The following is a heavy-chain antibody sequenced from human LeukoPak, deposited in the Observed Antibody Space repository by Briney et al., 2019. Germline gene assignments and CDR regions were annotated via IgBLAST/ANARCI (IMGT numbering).Heavy chain of an antibody. J-gene: IGHJ4*02. CDR3: ARDSIRSWDY. V-gene: IGHV4-4*07. CDR2: LYNTGIT. D-gene: IGHD3-16*01. Sequence: SETLSLTCTVSGGSITNYFWSWIRQPAGKGLEWIGRLYNTGITNYNPSLKSRVTMSVDTSKNQFSLKLTSVTAADTAVYYCARDSIRSWDYWGQGTLVTVSS. CDR1: GGSITNYF.